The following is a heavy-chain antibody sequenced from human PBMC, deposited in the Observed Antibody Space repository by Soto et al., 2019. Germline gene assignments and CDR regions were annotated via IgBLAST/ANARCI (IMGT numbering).Heavy chain of an antibody. Sequence: GSLRLSCAASGFTINNAWMSWVRQAPGKGLEWVGRIKSKGNGGTADYAAPVKGRFTISRDDSKNMLYLQMNSLKTEDTAVYYCTTGPFDYWGQGTLGTVSS. CDR1: GFTINNAW. CDR2: IKSKGNGGTA. CDR3: TTGPFDY. V-gene: IGHV3-15*01. J-gene: IGHJ4*02.